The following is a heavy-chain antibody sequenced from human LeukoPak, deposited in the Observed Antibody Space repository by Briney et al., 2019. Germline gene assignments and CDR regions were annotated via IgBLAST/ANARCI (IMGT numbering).Heavy chain of an antibody. Sequence: GRSLRLSCAPSGFTFENYGIQWVRQAPGKGLEWVSLISYDGTKKWYADSVKGRFTIPRDNSKNTLYLQMNSLTAEDTAVYFCARDRGSFSSGTSYYDYWGQGTLVTVSS. CDR2: ISYDGTKK. CDR1: GFTFENYG. CDR3: ARDRGSFSSGTSYYDY. D-gene: IGHD3-10*01. J-gene: IGHJ4*02. V-gene: IGHV3-33*01.